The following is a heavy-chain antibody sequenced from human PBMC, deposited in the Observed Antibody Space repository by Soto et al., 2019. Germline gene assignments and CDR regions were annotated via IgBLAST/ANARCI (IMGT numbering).Heavy chain of an antibody. Sequence: QVQLQESGPGLVKPSQTLSLTCTVSGGSISSGAYYWSWIRQHPGKGLEWIGYIHYSVSTYYNATLNSRVIILIDTSKTQFSLKRNSVTAADTAVYYCARNPTYRGHGLDVRGPGTKVTVSS. V-gene: IGHV4-31*03. D-gene: IGHD3-10*01. CDR3: ARNPTYRGHGLDV. J-gene: IGHJ6*02. CDR2: IHYSVST. CDR1: GGSISSGAYY.